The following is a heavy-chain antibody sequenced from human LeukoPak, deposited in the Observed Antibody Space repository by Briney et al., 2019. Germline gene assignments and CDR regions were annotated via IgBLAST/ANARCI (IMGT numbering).Heavy chain of an antibody. D-gene: IGHD4-11*01. J-gene: IGHJ4*02. Sequence: ASVKVSCKASGYTFTNYDINWVRRATGQGLEWMGWMNPNSGNTGYAQKFQGRVTMTRSTSISTAYMELSSLTSEDTAVYYCARGQYSNYEPVGYWGQGTLVTVSS. CDR2: MNPNSGNT. V-gene: IGHV1-8*01. CDR3: ARGQYSNYEPVGY. CDR1: GYTFTNYD.